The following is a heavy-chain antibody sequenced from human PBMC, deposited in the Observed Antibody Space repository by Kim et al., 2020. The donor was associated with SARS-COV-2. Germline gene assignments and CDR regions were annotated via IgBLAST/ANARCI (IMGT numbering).Heavy chain of an antibody. J-gene: IGHJ4*01. D-gene: IGHD3-22*01. V-gene: IGHV4-39*01. CDR2: IYYSGST. CDR3: PASTYYYDCSGYYYFV. Sequence: SETLSLTCTVSGCSISSSSYYWGWIRQPPGKGLEWIGSIYYSGSTYYKSSLKSRVTISVDTSKNQFSLTLSSVTAADTAVYYCPASTYYYDCSGYYYFV. CDR1: GCSISSSSYY.